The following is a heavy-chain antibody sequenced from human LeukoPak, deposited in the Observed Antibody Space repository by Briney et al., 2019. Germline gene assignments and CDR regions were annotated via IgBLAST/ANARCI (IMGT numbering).Heavy chain of an antibody. CDR3: ARDEGYCTITTCYRNWFDP. J-gene: IGHJ5*02. V-gene: IGHV1-18*01. CDR2: ICTYYGNT. Sequence: GASVKVSCKASGYTFTNHGISWVRQAPGQGLEWMGWICTYYGNTNYAQKLQGRVTMTTDTSTSTAFMELRSLRSDDTAVYYCARDEGYCTITTCYRNWFDPWGQGTLVTVSS. CDR1: GYTFTNHG. D-gene: IGHD2-2*01.